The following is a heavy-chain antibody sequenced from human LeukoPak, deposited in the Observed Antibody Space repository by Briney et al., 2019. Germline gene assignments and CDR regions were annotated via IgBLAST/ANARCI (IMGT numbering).Heavy chain of an antibody. CDR2: ISTDGGST. CDR1: GFTFSSYA. Sequence: PGGSLRLSCAASGFTFSSYAMHWVRQAPGKGLEYVSSISTDGGSTYYANSAKGRFTISRDNSKNTLYLQMGSLRAEDMAVYYCARGGAYGSGSYYNMNFWGQGTLVTVSS. J-gene: IGHJ4*02. V-gene: IGHV3-64*01. D-gene: IGHD3-10*01. CDR3: ARGGAYGSGSYYNMNF.